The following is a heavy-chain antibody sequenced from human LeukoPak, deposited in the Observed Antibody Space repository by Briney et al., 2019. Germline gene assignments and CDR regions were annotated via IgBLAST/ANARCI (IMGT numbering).Heavy chain of an antibody. CDR3: ASEAVWNWFDP. D-gene: IGHD2-8*01. V-gene: IGHV7-4-1*02. CDR1: GYTFTHYP. CDR2: INTKTGNP. Sequence: GASVTVSCKASGYTFTHYPINWVRQAPGQGLEWMGWINTKTGNPTYARGFAGRFVFSLDTSVSTAYLQISSLKAEDTAVYYCASEAVWNWFDPWGQGTLVTVSS. J-gene: IGHJ5*02.